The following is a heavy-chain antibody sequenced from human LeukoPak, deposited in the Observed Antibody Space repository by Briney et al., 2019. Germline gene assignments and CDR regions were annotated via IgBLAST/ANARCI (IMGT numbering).Heavy chain of an antibody. V-gene: IGHV3-23*01. Sequence: GGSLRLSCAASGFTFSSYAMSWVRQAPGKGLEWVSAISGSGGSTYYADSVKGRFTISRDNSKNTLYLQMNSLRAEDTAVYYCAKLRPTGIRYFDWSLDYWGQGTLVTVSS. D-gene: IGHD3-9*01. CDR3: AKLRPTGIRYFDWSLDY. CDR2: ISGSGGST. J-gene: IGHJ4*02. CDR1: GFTFSSYA.